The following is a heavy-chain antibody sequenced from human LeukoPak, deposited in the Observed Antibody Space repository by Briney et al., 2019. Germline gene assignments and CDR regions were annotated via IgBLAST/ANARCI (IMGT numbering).Heavy chain of an antibody. J-gene: IGHJ4*02. CDR2: ITGSSSNI. Sequence: GGSLRLSCAASGFTFSTYSMNWVRQAPGKGLEWVSSITGSSSNIYYADSVKGRFTISRDNAKNSLYLQMNSLRAEDTAVYYCATSWDYWGQGTLVTVSS. V-gene: IGHV3-21*01. CDR3: ATSWDY. CDR1: GFTFSTYS.